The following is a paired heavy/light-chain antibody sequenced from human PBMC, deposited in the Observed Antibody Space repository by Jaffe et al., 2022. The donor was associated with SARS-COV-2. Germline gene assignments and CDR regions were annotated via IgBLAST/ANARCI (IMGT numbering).Heavy chain of an antibody. CDR1: GFPFSAYW. J-gene: IGHJ6*02. CDR2: LNGDGTNT. V-gene: IGHV3-74*01. Sequence: EVQLAESGGALVQPGGSLRLSCAASGFPFSAYWMHWVRQAPGKGLVWVSGLNGDGTNTVYADSLKGRFTISRDNAKNTLYLQINSLRADDTAVYYCGRGGPPYGVDVWGQGTTVTASS. CDR3: GRGGPPYGVDV.
Light chain of an antibody. CDR1: SNDIGSYNR. J-gene: IGLJ3*02. V-gene: IGLV2-18*02. CDR2: EVS. CDR3: SSHTNTSTWV. Sequence: QSALTQPPSVSGSPGQSVTISCTGTSNDIGSYNRVSWYQQPPGTAPKLMIYEVSTRPSGVPDRFSGSKSGNTASLTISGLLAEDEADYYCSSHTNTSTWVFGGGTKLTVL.